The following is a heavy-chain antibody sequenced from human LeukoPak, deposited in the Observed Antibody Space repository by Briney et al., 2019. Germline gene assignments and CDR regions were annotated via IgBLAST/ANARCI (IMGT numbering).Heavy chain of an antibody. D-gene: IGHD4/OR15-4a*01. J-gene: IGHJ4*02. Sequence: PGGSLRLSCAASGFSFGSYSMNWVRQAPGKGLEWVSAISGSGGSTYYADSVKGRFTISRDNSKNTLYLQMNSLRAEDTAVYYCARRAGAYSHPYDYWGQGTLVTVSS. CDR2: ISGSGGST. CDR3: ARRAGAYSHPYDY. CDR1: GFSFGSYS. V-gene: IGHV3-23*01.